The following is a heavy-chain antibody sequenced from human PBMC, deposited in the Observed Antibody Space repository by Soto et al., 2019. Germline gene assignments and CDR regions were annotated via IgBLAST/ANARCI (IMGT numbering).Heavy chain of an antibody. CDR2: IIPIFGTA. Sequence: SVKVSCKASGGTFSSYAISWVRQAPGQGLEWMGGIIPIFGTANYAQKFQGRVTITADESTSTAYMELSSLRSEDTAVYYCARGFDGYSGYDYWGQGTLFTVPP. V-gene: IGHV1-69*13. CDR3: ARGFDGYSGYDY. D-gene: IGHD5-12*01. J-gene: IGHJ4*02. CDR1: GGTFSSYA.